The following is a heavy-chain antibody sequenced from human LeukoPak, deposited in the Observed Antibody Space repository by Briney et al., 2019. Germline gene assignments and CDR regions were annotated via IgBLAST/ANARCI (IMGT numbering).Heavy chain of an antibody. J-gene: IGHJ4*02. V-gene: IGHV3-21*01. CDR3: ARGAHDVWGSYRPYYFDY. CDR1: GFTFSSYS. Sequence: PGGSLRLSCAASGFTFSSYSMNWVRQAPGKGLEWVSSISGSSSYIYYADSVKGRFTISRDNAKNSLYLQMNSLRAEDTAVYYCARGAHDVWGSYRPYYFDYWGQGTLVTVSS. CDR2: ISGSSSYI. D-gene: IGHD3-16*02.